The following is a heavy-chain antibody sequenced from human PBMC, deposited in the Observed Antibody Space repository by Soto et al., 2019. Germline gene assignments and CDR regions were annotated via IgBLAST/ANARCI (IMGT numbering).Heavy chain of an antibody. J-gene: IGHJ2*01. D-gene: IGHD3-3*01. CDR3: TRDNYEFPYWYFDL. CDR2: IYYTGGT. V-gene: IGHV4-59*11. CDR1: GGSISNHY. Sequence: SETLSLTCTVSGGSISNHYWSWIRQPPGKGLEWIGYIYYTGGTNYNPSLKSRVTISVDTSKNQLSLKLSSVTAADTAVYYCTRDNYEFPYWYFDLWGRGTLVTVSS.